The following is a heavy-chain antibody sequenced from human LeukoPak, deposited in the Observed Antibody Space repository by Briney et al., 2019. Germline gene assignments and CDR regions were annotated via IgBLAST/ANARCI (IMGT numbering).Heavy chain of an antibody. CDR3: AKVADTAMGAFDY. CDR1: GFTFSSYG. Sequence: GGSLRLSCAASGFTFSSYGMHWVRQAPGKGLEWVAVISYDGSNKYYADSVKGRFTISRDNSKNTLYLQMNSLRAEDTAVYYCAKVADTAMGAFDYWGQGTLVTVSS. J-gene: IGHJ4*02. CDR2: ISYDGSNK. D-gene: IGHD5-18*01. V-gene: IGHV3-30*18.